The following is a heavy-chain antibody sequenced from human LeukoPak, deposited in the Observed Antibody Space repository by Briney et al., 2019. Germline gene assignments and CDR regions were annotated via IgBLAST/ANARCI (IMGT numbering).Heavy chain of an antibody. CDR2: IWYDGSNK. CDR3: ARDQSGYYYDSSGLPGY. CDR1: GFTFSSYG. V-gene: IGHV3-33*01. J-gene: IGHJ4*02. Sequence: GGSLRLSCAASGFTFSSYGMHWVRQAPGKGLEWVAVIWYDGSNKYYAGSVKGRFTISRDNSKNTLYLQMNSLRAEDTAVYYCARDQSGYYYDSSGLPGYWGQGTLVTVSS. D-gene: IGHD3-22*01.